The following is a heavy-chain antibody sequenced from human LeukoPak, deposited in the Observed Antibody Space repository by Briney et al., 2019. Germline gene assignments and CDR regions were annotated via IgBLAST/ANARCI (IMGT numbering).Heavy chain of an antibody. CDR3: AKMHQQWLVDYAEYFQH. CDR1: GGTFSSYA. J-gene: IGHJ1*01. Sequence: RGSSVKVSCKASGGTFSSYAISWVRQAPGQGLEWMGGIIPIFGTANYAQKFQGRVTITADESTSTAYVELSSLRSEDTAVYYCAKMHQQWLVDYAEYFQHWGQGTLVTVSS. D-gene: IGHD6-19*01. V-gene: IGHV1-69*01. CDR2: IIPIFGTA.